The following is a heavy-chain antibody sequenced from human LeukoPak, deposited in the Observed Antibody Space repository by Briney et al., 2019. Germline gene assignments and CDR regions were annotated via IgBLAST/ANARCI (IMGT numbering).Heavy chain of an antibody. D-gene: IGHD3-3*01. CDR3: ITGDYDFWSGFYSPNHYFDY. Sequence: PGGSLRLSCAASGFTFTSAWMSWVRQAPGKGLEWVGRIKGKTAAGAPDYVASVKGRFTISRDDSKNTLFLQMNSLRTEDTAVYYCITGDYDFWSGFYSPNHYFDYWGQGTLVTVSS. J-gene: IGHJ4*02. CDR2: IKGKTAAGAP. CDR1: GFTFTSAW. V-gene: IGHV3-15*01.